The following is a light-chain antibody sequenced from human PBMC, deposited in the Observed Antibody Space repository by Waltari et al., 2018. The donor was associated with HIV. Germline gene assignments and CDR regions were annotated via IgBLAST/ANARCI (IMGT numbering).Light chain of an antibody. CDR3: QQCYSTPWT. J-gene: IGKJ1*01. CDR2: WAS. CDR1: QSLLLNFNNKTY. Sequence: DIVMTQSPASLAVSLGERATINCKSNQSLLLNFNNKTYLTWYQQKPGQTPKLLLYWASTRESGVPDRFSGGGSGTDFNLTISSLQAEDVATYYCQQCYSTPWTFGRGTKVEI. V-gene: IGKV4-1*01.